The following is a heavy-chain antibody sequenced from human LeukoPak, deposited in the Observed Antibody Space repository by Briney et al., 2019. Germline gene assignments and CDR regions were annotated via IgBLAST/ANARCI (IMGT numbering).Heavy chain of an antibody. CDR3: ARDLGSSCYYYFDY. Sequence: ASVKVSCKASGYTFTSYYMNWVRQAPGQGVEWMGVIHPSCCSTSYALNFQRRVTMPRHASTSTVYMELSSLRSEDTAVYYCARDLGSSCYYYFDYLVQGTLVTVSS. CDR1: GYTFTSYY. D-gene: IGHD3-22*01. V-gene: IGHV1-46*01. J-gene: IGHJ4*02. CDR2: IHPSCCST.